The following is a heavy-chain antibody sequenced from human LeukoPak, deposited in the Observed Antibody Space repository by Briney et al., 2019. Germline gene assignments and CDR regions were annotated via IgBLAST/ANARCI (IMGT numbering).Heavy chain of an antibody. V-gene: IGHV4-30-4*01. Sequence: PSETLSLTCTVSGGSISGSDYYWSWVRQPPGKGLEWIGYIYHSGSTYYNSSLKSRVTISVDTSKNQFSLKLSSVTAADTAVYYCARDGHYYDSSGYYYATMDVWGQGTTVTVSS. D-gene: IGHD3-22*01. J-gene: IGHJ6*02. CDR2: IYHSGST. CDR3: ARDGHYYDSSGYYYATMDV. CDR1: GGSISGSDYY.